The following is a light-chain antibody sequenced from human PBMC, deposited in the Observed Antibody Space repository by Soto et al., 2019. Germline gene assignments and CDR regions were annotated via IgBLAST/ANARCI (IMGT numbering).Light chain of an antibody. J-gene: IGLJ2*01. V-gene: IGLV1-40*01. Sequence: QSVLTQPPSVSGASGQRVTISCTGSSSNIGAGYDVHWYQQLPGTAPKLLIYGNSNRPSGVPDRISGSKSGTSASLAISGLQAEDEADYYCQSFDSSLSGWVFGGGTKLTVL. CDR1: SSNIGAGYD. CDR2: GNS. CDR3: QSFDSSLSGWV.